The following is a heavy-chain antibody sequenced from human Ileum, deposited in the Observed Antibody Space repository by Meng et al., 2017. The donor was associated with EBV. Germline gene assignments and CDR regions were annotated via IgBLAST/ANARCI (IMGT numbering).Heavy chain of an antibody. CDR1: AGSIRSGPSH. D-gene: IGHD6-13*01. V-gene: IGHV4-30-4*01. CDR2: HSGSP. CDR3: AIYAEGAGGKGY. J-gene: IGHJ4*02. Sequence: QVLLQASGPGLVKPATTRSLTSVGSAGSIRSGPSHWSWIRQPRGKGLEWIGHSGSPSYNPSLRSRLTISVDPPKNQFSLRLDSANAADTAVYYCAIYAEGAGGKGYWGQGTLVTASS.